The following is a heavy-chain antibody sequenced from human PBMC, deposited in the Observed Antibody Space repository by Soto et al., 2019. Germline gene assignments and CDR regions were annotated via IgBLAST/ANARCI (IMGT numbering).Heavy chain of an antibody. CDR3: ARGIGGYSYGAVGDKYYYYGMDV. CDR1: GFTFSSYA. CDR2: ISYDGSNK. D-gene: IGHD5-18*01. J-gene: IGHJ6*02. V-gene: IGHV3-30-3*01. Sequence: QVQLVESGGGVVQPGRSLRLSCAASGFTFSSYAMHWVRQAPGEGLEWVAVISYDGSNKYYADSVKGRFTISRDNSKNTLYLQMNSLRAEDTAVYYCARGIGGYSYGAVGDKYYYYGMDVWGQGTTVTVSS.